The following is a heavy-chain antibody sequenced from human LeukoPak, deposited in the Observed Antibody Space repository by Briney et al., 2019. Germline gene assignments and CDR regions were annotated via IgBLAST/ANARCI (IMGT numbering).Heavy chain of an antibody. V-gene: IGHV3-48*03. J-gene: IGHJ6*02. CDR2: ISSGRTT. CDR3: ARAIISSSYMDV. Sequence: PGGSLRLSCAASGFTLSSYEMNWVRQAPGEGLEWVSYISSGRTTYYADSVKGRFTISRDNAKNSLYLQMNSLRAEDTAVYYCARAIISSSYMDVWGQGTTVTVSS. D-gene: IGHD6-13*01. CDR1: GFTLSSYE.